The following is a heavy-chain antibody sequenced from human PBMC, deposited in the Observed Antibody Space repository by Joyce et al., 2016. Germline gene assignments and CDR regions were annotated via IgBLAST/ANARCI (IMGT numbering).Heavy chain of an antibody. Sequence: QVQLQESDPGLVKPSETLSLTCTVSGDSLTKHYWSWIRQSPGKGLEWIGYISYDGVAHYNPALKSRLTMSVDKSKNQFSLKLSSVTAADTAIYYCALALSSDFWTGHYRDALHVWGQGTLVTVSS. CDR2: ISYDGVA. V-gene: IGHV4-59*03. CDR3: ALALSSDFWTGHYRDALHV. CDR1: GDSLTKHY. J-gene: IGHJ3*01. D-gene: IGHD3/OR15-3a*01.